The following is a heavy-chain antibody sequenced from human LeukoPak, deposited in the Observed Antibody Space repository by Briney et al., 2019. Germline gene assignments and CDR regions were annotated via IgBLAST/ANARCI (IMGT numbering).Heavy chain of an antibody. CDR2: IRSKANSYAT. CDR3: TRQTFYSGNDWNLDY. J-gene: IGHJ4*02. CDR1: GFTFSSFA. D-gene: IGHD5-12*01. V-gene: IGHV3-73*01. Sequence: GGSLRLSCAASGFTFSSFAMNWVRQAPGKGLEWVGRIRSKANSYATAYAASVEGRFTISRDDSKNTAYLQMNSLKTEDTAVYYCTRQTFYSGNDWNLDYWGQGTLVTVSS.